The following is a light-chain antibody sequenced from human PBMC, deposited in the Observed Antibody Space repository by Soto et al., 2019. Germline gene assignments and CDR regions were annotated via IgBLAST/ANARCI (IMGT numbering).Light chain of an antibody. J-gene: IGKJ1*01. V-gene: IGKV1-39*01. CDR2: DAS. CDR1: QSIGRD. Sequence: DIQMTQSPSSLSASVGDRVIISCRASQSIGRDLNWYQQKAGKAPKLLIFDASSWQSGVPSRFSGGGSGTDFTLTISSLQPEDFATYYCQQSYSSLWTFGQGTKVDIK. CDR3: QQSYSSLWT.